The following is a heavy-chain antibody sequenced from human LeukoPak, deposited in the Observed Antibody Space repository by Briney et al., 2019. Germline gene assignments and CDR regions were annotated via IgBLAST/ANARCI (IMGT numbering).Heavy chain of an antibody. J-gene: IGHJ4*02. Sequence: SETLSLNCTVSGGSINSDYWSWVRQPPGKGLEWIGYIYYSGSSTNYNPSLKSRVTISVDRSKNQFSLKLSSVTAADTAVYYCARVMITDSSMRGGRTFYFDYWGQGTLVTVSS. CDR2: IYYSGSST. CDR1: GGSINSDY. V-gene: IGHV4-59*08. D-gene: IGHD3-16*01. CDR3: ARVMITDSSMRGGRTFYFDY.